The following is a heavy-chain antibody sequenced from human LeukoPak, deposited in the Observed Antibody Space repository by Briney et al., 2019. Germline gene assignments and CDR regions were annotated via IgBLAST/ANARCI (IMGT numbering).Heavy chain of an antibody. Sequence: PGGSLRLSCAASGFIFSAFGMTRVRQPPGKGLEWVSAINSGGGVTYYADSVKGRFTISRDNSKNTLYLQMNSLRAEDTAVYYCAKHYYGSGSYYDAFDIWGQGTMVTVSS. CDR3: AKHYYGSGSYYDAFDI. CDR1: GFIFSAFG. V-gene: IGHV3-23*01. CDR2: INSGGGVT. J-gene: IGHJ3*02. D-gene: IGHD3-10*01.